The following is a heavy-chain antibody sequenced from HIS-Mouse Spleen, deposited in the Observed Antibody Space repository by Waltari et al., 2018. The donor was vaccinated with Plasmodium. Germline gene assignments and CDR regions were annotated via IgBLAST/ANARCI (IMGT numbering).Heavy chain of an antibody. CDR2: IYSGGRT. D-gene: IGHD6-6*01. J-gene: IGHJ3*02. Sequence: EVQLVESGGGLIQPGGSLRLSCAASGFTVSSNYMSWVRQAPGKGLEWVSVIYSGGRTYYADSGKGRFTISRDKSKNTLYLQMNSLRAEDTAVYYCARGMKSSSSAFDIWGQGTMVTVSS. V-gene: IGHV3-53*01. CDR1: GFTVSSNY. CDR3: ARGMKSSSSAFDI.